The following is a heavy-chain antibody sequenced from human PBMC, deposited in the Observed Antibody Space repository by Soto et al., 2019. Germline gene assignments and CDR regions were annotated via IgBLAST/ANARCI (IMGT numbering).Heavy chain of an antibody. D-gene: IGHD3-22*01. CDR2: ISSSSSYI. CDR1: GFTFSSYS. Sequence: GGSLRLSCAASGFTFSSYSMNWVRQAPVKGLEWVSSISSSSSYIYYADSVKGRFTISRDNAKNSLYLQMNSLRAEDTAVYYCARDGPAYYFDSSPVDYWGQGTLVTASS. V-gene: IGHV3-21*01. CDR3: ARDGPAYYFDSSPVDY. J-gene: IGHJ4*02.